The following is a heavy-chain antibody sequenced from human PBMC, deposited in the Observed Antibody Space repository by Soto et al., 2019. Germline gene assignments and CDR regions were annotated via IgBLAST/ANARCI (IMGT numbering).Heavy chain of an antibody. CDR1: GFTFSSYG. J-gene: IGHJ5*02. Sequence: QVQLVESGGGVVQPGRSLRLSCAASGFTFSSYGMHWVRQAPGKGLEWVAVIWYDGSNKYYADSVKGRFTISRDNSKNTLYLQMNSLRAEDTAVYYCARDQGDEIVVGAPWFDPWGQGTLVTVSS. D-gene: IGHD2-2*01. CDR2: IWYDGSNK. CDR3: ARDQGDEIVVGAPWFDP. V-gene: IGHV3-33*01.